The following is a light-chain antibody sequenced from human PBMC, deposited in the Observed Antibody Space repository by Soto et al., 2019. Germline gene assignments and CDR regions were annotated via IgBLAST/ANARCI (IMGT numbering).Light chain of an antibody. J-gene: IGKJ5*01. V-gene: IGKV1-9*01. CDR2: GAT. Sequence: IQLTQSPSSLSASVGDRVTSTCRASQGISNYLAWYQQKPGKTPRLLIYGATTLQSGVPSRFSGSGSGTDFALTSSSLHPEDFATYYCQQLKSYVTFGQGTRLEIK. CDR1: QGISNY. CDR3: QQLKSYVT.